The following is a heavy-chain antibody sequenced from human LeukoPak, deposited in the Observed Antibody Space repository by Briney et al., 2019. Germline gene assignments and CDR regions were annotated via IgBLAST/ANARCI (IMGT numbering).Heavy chain of an antibody. CDR2: IKSKYDGGTT. J-gene: IGHJ4*02. V-gene: IGHV3-15*01. CDR1: GFTFSNAW. Sequence: GGSLRLSCAGSGFTFSNAWMNWVRQAPGKGLEGVGRIKSKYDGGTTDYAAPVKGRFTISRDNSKGTLYLQMNSLRTEDTAVYYCAKDFGHYGGNSWSGGMYYFDYWGQGTLVTVSS. D-gene: IGHD4-23*01. CDR3: AKDFGHYGGNSWSGGMYYFDY.